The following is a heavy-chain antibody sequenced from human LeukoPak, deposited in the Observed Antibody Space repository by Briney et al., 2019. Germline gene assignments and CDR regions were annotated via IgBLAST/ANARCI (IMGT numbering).Heavy chain of an antibody. CDR2: INHSGST. J-gene: IGHJ6*04. V-gene: IGHV4-34*01. D-gene: IGHD2-2*01. CDR3: AIEPHCSSTSCPDYYGMDV. CDR1: GGSFSGYY. Sequence: PSETLSLTCAVYGGSFSGYYWSWIRKPPGKGLTWIGEINHSGSTNYNPSLKSRVTISVDTSKNQFSLKLSSVTAADTAVYYCAIEPHCSSTSCPDYYGMDVWGKGTTVTVSS.